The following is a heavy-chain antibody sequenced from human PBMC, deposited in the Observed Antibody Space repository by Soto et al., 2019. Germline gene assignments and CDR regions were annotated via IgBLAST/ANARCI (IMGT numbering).Heavy chain of an antibody. D-gene: IGHD2-2*01. J-gene: IGHJ6*02. Sequence: SCKGSGFTFNNYCISWVRQMPGKGLEWMGRIDPTDSETIYTPSFRGHVTIPVDKSINTAYLHWSSLRASDTAMYYCARSLLVVAVAEDHYGMDVWGQGTTVTVSS. CDR3: ARSLLVVAVAEDHYGMDV. V-gene: IGHV5-10-1*01. CDR2: IDPTDSET. CDR1: GFTFNNYC.